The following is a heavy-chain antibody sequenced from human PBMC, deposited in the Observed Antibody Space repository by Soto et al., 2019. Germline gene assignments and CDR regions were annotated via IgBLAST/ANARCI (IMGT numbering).Heavy chain of an antibody. CDR3: GKTDGVEGQLIDS. Sequence: EVQLLESGGGLVQPGGSLRLSCAASGFTLSKYAMSWVRQAPGKGLEWVSTISGSGGSTFYADSVKGRFTVSRDNSKNTLYLLMSSLRAEDTAVYYCGKTDGVEGQLIDSGGQGTLVTVSS. J-gene: IGHJ4*02. CDR1: GFTLSKYA. D-gene: IGHD3-3*01. V-gene: IGHV3-23*01. CDR2: ISGSGGST.